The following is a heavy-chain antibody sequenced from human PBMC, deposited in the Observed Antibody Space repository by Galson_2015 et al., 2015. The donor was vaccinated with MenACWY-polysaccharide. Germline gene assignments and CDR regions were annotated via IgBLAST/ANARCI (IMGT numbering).Heavy chain of an antibody. CDR1: GFIFNNAW. Sequence: SLRLSCAASGFIFNNAWMNWVRQAPGKGLEWVARIKSKTDGGTIDYAAPVKGRFIISRDDSKNTLFLQMNSLRTEDAAVYYCTTGIYCAGDCYDWYFDLWGRGTLVTVSS. J-gene: IGHJ2*01. CDR2: IKSKTDGGTI. D-gene: IGHD2-21*02. CDR3: TTGIYCAGDCYDWYFDL. V-gene: IGHV3-15*01.